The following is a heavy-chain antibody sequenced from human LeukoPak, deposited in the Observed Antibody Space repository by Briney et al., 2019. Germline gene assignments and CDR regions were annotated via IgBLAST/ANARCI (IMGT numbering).Heavy chain of an antibody. CDR2: INPNSGGT. Sequence: ASVKVSCKASGYTFTGYYMHWVRQAPGQGLEWMGWINPNSGGTNYAQKFQGRVTMTRDTSISTAYMELSRLRSDDTAVYYCARGRLIQLWGFGYGMDVWGQGTTVTVSS. CDR3: ARGRLIQLWGFGYGMDV. V-gene: IGHV1-2*02. J-gene: IGHJ6*02. CDR1: GYTFTGYY. D-gene: IGHD5-18*01.